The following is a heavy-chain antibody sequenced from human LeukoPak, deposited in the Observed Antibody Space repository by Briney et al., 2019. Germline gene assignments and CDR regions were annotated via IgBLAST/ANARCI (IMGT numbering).Heavy chain of an antibody. CDR3: ALPPEVATKRSYYYYGMDV. V-gene: IGHV5-51*01. J-gene: IGHJ6*02. Sequence: RGDSLKISCKGAGYSFSSYWIGWVRQMPGKGLEWMGIIYPGDSDTRYSPSFQGQVTISADKSISTAYLQWSSLKASDTAMYYCALPPEVATKRSYYYYGMDVWGQGTTVTVSS. CDR1: GYSFSSYW. D-gene: IGHD5-12*01. CDR2: IYPGDSDT.